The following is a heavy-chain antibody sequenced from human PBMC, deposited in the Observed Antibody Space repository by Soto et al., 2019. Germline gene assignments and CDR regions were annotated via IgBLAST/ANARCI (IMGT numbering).Heavy chain of an antibody. CDR3: AKDLAYCGGDCYWGFDY. Sequence: EVQLLESGGGLVQPGGSLRLSCAASGFTFSSYAMSWVRQAPGKGLEWVSAISGSGGSTYYADSVKGRFTISRDNSKNTLYLQMNSLRAEDMAVYYCAKDLAYCGGDCYWGFDYWGQGTLVTVSS. CDR2: ISGSGGST. V-gene: IGHV3-23*01. J-gene: IGHJ4*02. D-gene: IGHD2-21*02. CDR1: GFTFSSYA.